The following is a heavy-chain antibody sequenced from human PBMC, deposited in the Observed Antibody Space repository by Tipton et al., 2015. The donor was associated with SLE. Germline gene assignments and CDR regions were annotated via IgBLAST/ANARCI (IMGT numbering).Heavy chain of an antibody. Sequence: GSLRLSCAASGFTFSSYAMTWVRQAPGKGLEWVSAVSGSGDNTHYAASVRGRFTISRDNSKNTLFLQMNSLRAEDTAVYYCAKVSDGYYGTGTYSDWFDPWGQGTLVTVSS. CDR3: AKVSDGYYGTGTYSDWFDP. D-gene: IGHD3-10*01. V-gene: IGHV3-23*01. CDR2: VSGSGDNT. J-gene: IGHJ5*02. CDR1: GFTFSSYA.